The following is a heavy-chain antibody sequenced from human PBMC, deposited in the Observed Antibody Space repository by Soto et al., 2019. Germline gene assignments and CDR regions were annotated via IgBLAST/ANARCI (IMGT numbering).Heavy chain of an antibody. CDR2: IIPILGIA. Sequence: QVQLVQSGAEVKKPGSSVKVSCKASGGTFSSYTISWVRQAPGQGLEWMGRIIPILGIANYAQKFQGRVTITADKSTSTAYMELSSLRSEDTAVYYCAREGINGYSGYDIWFDPWGQGTLVTVSS. D-gene: IGHD5-12*01. V-gene: IGHV1-69*08. CDR1: GGTFSSYT. CDR3: AREGINGYSGYDIWFDP. J-gene: IGHJ5*02.